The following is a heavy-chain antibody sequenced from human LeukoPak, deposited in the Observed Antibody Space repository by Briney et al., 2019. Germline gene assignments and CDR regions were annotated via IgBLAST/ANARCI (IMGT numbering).Heavy chain of an antibody. CDR2: ISAYNGNT. Sequence: ASVKVSCRASGYTFTSYGISWVRQAPGQGLEWMGWISAYNGNTNYAQKLQGRVTMTTDTSTSTAYMELRSLRSDDTAVYYCARDRRVVVPAAISLYQFDYWGQGTLVTVSS. D-gene: IGHD2-2*01. CDR3: ARDRRVVVPAAISLYQFDY. CDR1: GYTFTSYG. V-gene: IGHV1-18*01. J-gene: IGHJ4*02.